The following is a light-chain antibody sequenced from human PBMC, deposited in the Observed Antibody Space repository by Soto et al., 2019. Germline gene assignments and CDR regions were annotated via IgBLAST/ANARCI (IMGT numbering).Light chain of an antibody. CDR2: GAS. CDR1: QSVSSSY. J-gene: IGKJ5*01. Sequence: ESVLTQSPGTPSLSPGERATLSCRASQSVSSSYLAWYQQKPGQAPRLPIYGASSRATGIPDRFSGSGSGTDFTLTISRLEPEDFAVYYCQQYGSPITFGQGTRLEIK. V-gene: IGKV3-20*01. CDR3: QQYGSPIT.